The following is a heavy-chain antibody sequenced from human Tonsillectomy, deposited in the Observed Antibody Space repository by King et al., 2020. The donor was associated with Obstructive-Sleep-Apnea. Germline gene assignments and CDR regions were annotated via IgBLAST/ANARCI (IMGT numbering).Heavy chain of an antibody. V-gene: IGHV4-30-4*01. D-gene: IGHD6-13*01. CDR1: GGSISSGDYY. J-gene: IGHJ4*02. CDR3: ARGRSSSWYGEERTEDVDY. Sequence: VQLQESGPGLVKPSQTLSLTCTVSGGSISSGDYYWSWIRQPPGKGLEWIGYIYYSGSTYYNPSLRSRVTISVYTSNNQFSLKLSSVTAADTAVYYCARGRSSSWYGEERTEDVDYWGQGTLVTVSS. CDR2: IYYSGST.